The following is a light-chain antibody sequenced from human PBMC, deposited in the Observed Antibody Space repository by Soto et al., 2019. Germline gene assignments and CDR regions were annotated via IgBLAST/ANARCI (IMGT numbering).Light chain of an antibody. CDR3: QQRSNWPQLT. CDR2: DAT. V-gene: IGKV3-11*01. J-gene: IGKJ4*01. CDR1: QSVSSY. Sequence: EIVLTPSPATLSLSPGERATLSCRASQSVSSYFAWYQQKPGQAPRLLIYDATNRANGIPARFSGSGSGTDFTHTISSLGPEDFAVYYCQQRSNWPQLTCGGATKVEIK.